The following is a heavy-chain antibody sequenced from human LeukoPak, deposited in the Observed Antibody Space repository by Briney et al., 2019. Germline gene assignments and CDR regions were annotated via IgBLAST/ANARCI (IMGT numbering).Heavy chain of an antibody. D-gene: IGHD2-21*01. CDR1: GFTFSSYW. J-gene: IGHJ4*02. V-gene: IGHV3-7*01. Sequence: PGGSLRLSCAASGFTFSSYWMSWVRQAPGKGLEWVANIKQDGSEKYYVDSVKGRFTISRDNAKNSLYLQMNSLRAEDTAVYYCARDGGDQLPSFDYWGQGTLVTVSS. CDR2: IKQDGSEK. CDR3: ARDGGDQLPSFDY.